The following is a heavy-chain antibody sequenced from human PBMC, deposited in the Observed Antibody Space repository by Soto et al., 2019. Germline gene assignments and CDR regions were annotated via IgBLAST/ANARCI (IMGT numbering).Heavy chain of an antibody. CDR1: GYTFTSYA. Sequence: GASVKVSCKASGYTFTSYAMHWVRQAPGQRLEWMGWINAGNGNTKYSQKFQGRVTITRDTSASTAYMELSSLRSEDTAVYYCARDFSWFGELIASDYWGQGTLVTV. V-gene: IGHV1-3*01. CDR2: INAGNGNT. CDR3: ARDFSWFGELIASDY. J-gene: IGHJ4*02. D-gene: IGHD3-10*01.